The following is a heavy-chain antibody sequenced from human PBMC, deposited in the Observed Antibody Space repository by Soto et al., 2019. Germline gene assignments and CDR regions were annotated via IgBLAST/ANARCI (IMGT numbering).Heavy chain of an antibody. Sequence: ESGGGLVQPGGSLRLSCAASGLTVSTNPMSWVRQATGKGLEWVSVIYTGGGTHYADSVKGRFTISRDNSKNTVNLQMNSLRPEDTAVYYCARDGSGHWGQGTLVTVSS. CDR2: IYTGGGT. J-gene: IGHJ4*02. V-gene: IGHV3-66*01. CDR3: ARDGSGH. CDR1: GLTVSTNP.